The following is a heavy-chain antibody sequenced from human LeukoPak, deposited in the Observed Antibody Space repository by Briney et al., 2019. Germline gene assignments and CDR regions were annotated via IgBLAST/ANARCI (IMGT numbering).Heavy chain of an antibody. Sequence: SETLSLTCTVSGGSIRSYYWSWIRQPPGKGLEWIGFIYYSGSTNYSPSLKSRVTISVDTSKNQFSLKLSSVTAADTAVYYCARRATAYYFDYWGQGTLVTVSS. J-gene: IGHJ4*02. CDR1: GGSIRSYY. V-gene: IGHV4-59*01. CDR3: ARRATAYYFDY. CDR2: IYYSGST.